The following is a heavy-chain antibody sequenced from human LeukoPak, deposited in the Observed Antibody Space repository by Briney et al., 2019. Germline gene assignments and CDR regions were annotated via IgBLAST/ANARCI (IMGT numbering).Heavy chain of an antibody. CDR2: ISSSSSYI. J-gene: IGHJ5*02. CDR1: GFTFSSYS. CDR3: ARSQVGFGVVPFPDP. D-gene: IGHD3-3*01. Sequence: GGSLRLSCAASGFTFSSYSMHWVRQAPGKGLEWVSSISSSSSYIYYADSVKGRFTISRDNAKNSLYLQMNSLRAEDTAVYYCARSQVGFGVVPFPDPWGQGTLVTVSS. V-gene: IGHV3-21*01.